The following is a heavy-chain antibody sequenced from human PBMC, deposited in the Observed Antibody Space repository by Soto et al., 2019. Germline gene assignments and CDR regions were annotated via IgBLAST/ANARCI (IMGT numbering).Heavy chain of an antibody. CDR1: GYTFTSYG. V-gene: IGHV1-18*01. CDR2: ISAYNGNT. Sequence: QVQLVQSGAEVKKPGASVKVSCKASGYTFTSYGISCVRQAPGQGLEWMGWISAYNGNTNYAQKLQGRVTMTTDTSTSTAYMELRSLRSDDTAVYYCARDHYYDSSGPSYGMDVWGQGTTVTVSS. CDR3: ARDHYYDSSGPSYGMDV. J-gene: IGHJ6*02. D-gene: IGHD3-22*01.